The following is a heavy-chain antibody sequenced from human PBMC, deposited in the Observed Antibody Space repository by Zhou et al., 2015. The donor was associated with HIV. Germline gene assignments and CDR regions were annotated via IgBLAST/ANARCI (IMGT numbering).Heavy chain of an antibody. V-gene: IGHV1-69*02. J-gene: IGHJ3*02. CDR1: GGTFSSYT. D-gene: IGHD3-10*01. CDR3: ASAKTPYYNGQFGAFDI. CDR2: IIPILGIA. Sequence: QVQLVQSGAEVKKPGSSVKVSCKASGGTFSSYTISWVRQAPGQGLEWMGRIIPILGIANYAQKFQGRVTITADKSTSTAYMELSSLRSEDTAVYYCASAKTPYYNGQFGAFDIWGQGTMVTVSS.